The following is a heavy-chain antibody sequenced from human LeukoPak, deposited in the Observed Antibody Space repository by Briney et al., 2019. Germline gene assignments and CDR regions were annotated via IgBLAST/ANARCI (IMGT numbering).Heavy chain of an antibody. V-gene: IGHV4-39*01. CDR3: ARLGGYSYGYSGAFDI. D-gene: IGHD5-18*01. CDR2: IYYSGST. Sequence: SETLSLTCTVSGGSISSSSYYWAWIRQPPGKELEWIGSIYYSGSTDYNPSLKSRVTISVDTSKTQFSLKLSSVTAADMAVYNCARLGGYSYGYSGAFDIWGQGTMVTVSS. J-gene: IGHJ3*02. CDR1: GGSISSSSYY.